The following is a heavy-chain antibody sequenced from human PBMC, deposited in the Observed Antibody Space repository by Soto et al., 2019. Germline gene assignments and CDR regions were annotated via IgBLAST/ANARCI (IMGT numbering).Heavy chain of an antibody. CDR2: IKQDGSEK. D-gene: IGHD5-18*01. Sequence: RGSLRLSCAASGFTFSSYWMSWVRQAPGKGLEWVANIKQDGSEKYYVDSVKGRFTISRDNAKNSLYLQMNSLRAEDTAVYYCARDRGYSYGYDAFDIWGQGTMVTVSS. CDR1: GFTFSSYW. J-gene: IGHJ3*02. CDR3: ARDRGYSYGYDAFDI. V-gene: IGHV3-7*03.